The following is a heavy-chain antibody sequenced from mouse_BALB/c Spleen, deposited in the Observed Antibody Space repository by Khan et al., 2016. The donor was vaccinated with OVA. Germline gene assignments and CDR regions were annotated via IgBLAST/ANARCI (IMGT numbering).Heavy chain of an antibody. J-gene: IGHJ3*01. D-gene: IGHD1-1*01. V-gene: IGHV5-6*02. Sequence: XVMLVESGGDLVEPGGSLKLSCAASGFTFSTYGMSWVRQTPDKRLEWVATISTGGHYTYYPDSVRGRFTISRDNAKNTLYLQMTSLKSEDTAMFYCARLAYYYDSEGFAYWGQGTLVTVSA. CDR3: ARLAYYYDSEGFAY. CDR1: GFTFSTYG. CDR2: ISTGGHYT.